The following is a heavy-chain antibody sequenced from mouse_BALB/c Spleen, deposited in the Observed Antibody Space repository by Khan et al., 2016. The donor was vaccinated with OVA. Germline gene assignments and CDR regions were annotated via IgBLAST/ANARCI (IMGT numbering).Heavy chain of an antibody. Sequence: EVELVESGGGLVKPGGSLKLSCAASGFAFSSYDMSWVRQTPEKRLEWVAFISIGSGTTYYQATVKGRFTISRDNAKNTLYLQMNSLKSEDTAMYFCTRPHYYGSNYYFDYWGQGTTLTVSS. CDR1: GFAFSSYD. D-gene: IGHD1-1*01. J-gene: IGHJ2*01. CDR3: TRPHYYGSNYYFDY. V-gene: IGHV5-12-1*01. CDR2: ISIGSGTT.